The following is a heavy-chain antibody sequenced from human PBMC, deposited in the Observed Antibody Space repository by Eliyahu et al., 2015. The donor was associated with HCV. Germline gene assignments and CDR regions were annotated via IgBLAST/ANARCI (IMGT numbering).Heavy chain of an antibody. CDR2: IHVNAGTT. CDR1: GYTFTNFY. Sequence: QVQXVQSGPEMKKPGASVKLSCEASGYTFTNFYIHWVRQAPGQGLEWMGVIHVNAGTTNYAQNFQGRVAMTRDTSTNTVSMELSSLTSGDTAVYFCARATGYYFDYWGQGTLVTVSS. V-gene: IGHV1-46*01. J-gene: IGHJ4*02. CDR3: ARATGYYFDY.